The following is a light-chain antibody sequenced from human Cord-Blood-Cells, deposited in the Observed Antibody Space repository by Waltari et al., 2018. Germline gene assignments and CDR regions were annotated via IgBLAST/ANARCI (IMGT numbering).Light chain of an antibody. J-gene: IGLJ3*02. Sequence: QSALTQPASVSGSPGQSITISCTGPSSDVGGYNYVSWYQQHPGKAPKLMIYDVSIRPSGFSNRFSGSKSGNTASLTISGVQAEDEADYYCSSYTSSSTRGMFGGGTKLTVL. CDR2: DVS. CDR3: SSYTSSSTRGM. V-gene: IGLV2-14*03. CDR1: SSDVGGYNY.